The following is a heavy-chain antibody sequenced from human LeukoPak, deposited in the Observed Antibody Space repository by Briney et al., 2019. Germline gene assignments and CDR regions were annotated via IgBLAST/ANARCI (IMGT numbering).Heavy chain of an antibody. D-gene: IGHD1-26*01. CDR1: GFTFDDYG. Sequence: PGGSLRLSCAASGFTFDDYGMSWVRQAPGKGLEWVSGINWNGGSTGYADSVKGRFTISRDNAKNSLYLQMNSLRAEDTAFYYCARALSGNYGAFYYYYMDVWGKGTRSPSP. V-gene: IGHV3-20*04. J-gene: IGHJ6*03. CDR2: INWNGGST. CDR3: ARALSGNYGAFYYYYMDV.